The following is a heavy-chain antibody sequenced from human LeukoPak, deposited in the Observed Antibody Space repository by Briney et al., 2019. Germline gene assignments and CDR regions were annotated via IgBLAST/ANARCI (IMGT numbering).Heavy chain of an antibody. V-gene: IGHV1-69*04. D-gene: IGHD4-17*01. CDR1: GGTFSSYT. Sequence: GASVKVSCKASGGTFSSYTISWVRQAPGQGLEWMGRIIPILGIANYAQKFQGRATITADKSTSTAYMELSSLRSEDTAVYYCARDVLGDYHKNYYYYMDVWGKGTTVTVSS. CDR3: ARDVLGDYHKNYYYYMDV. CDR2: IIPILGIA. J-gene: IGHJ6*03.